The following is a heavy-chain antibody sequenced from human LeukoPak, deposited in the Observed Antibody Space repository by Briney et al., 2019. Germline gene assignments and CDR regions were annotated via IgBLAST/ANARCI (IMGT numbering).Heavy chain of an antibody. Sequence: SVKVSCKASGYTFTSYGISWVRQAPGQGLEWMGGIIPIFGTANYAQKFQGRVTITADESTSTAYMELSSLRSEDTAVYYCGASGYSYGQPFDYWGQGTLVTVSS. J-gene: IGHJ4*02. CDR2: IIPIFGTA. V-gene: IGHV1-69*13. CDR3: GASGYSYGQPFDY. D-gene: IGHD5-18*01. CDR1: GYTFTSYG.